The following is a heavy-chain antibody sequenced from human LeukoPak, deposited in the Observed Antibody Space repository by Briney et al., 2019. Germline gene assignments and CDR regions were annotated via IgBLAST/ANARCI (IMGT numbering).Heavy chain of an antibody. CDR1: GFTFSSYT. D-gene: IGHD7-27*01. J-gene: IGHJ4*02. Sequence: GGSLRLSCAASGFTFSSYTMSWVRQAPGKGLEWVSTITTSDGNTYYADSVKGRFTVSRDNSKNTLFLQMNGPRAEDTAVYYCAKDGGLWVSAHWGDSWGRGTLVTVSS. V-gene: IGHV3-23*01. CDR3: AKDGGLWVSAHWGDS. CDR2: ITTSDGNT.